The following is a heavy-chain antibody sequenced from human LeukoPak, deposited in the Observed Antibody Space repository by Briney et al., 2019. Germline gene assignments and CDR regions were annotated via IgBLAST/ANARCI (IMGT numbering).Heavy chain of an antibody. CDR2: ILPIFGST. V-gene: IGHV1-69*01. CDR1: GDSFKSYV. CDR3: ARAEDQGRYFDWLPGFDP. D-gene: IGHD3-9*01. Sequence: SVKVSCKASGDSFKSYVINWVRQAPGQGLEWMGGILPIFGSTIYAQHFRGRLTITAAESTNTAYMELHRLRSDDTALYYCARAEDQGRYFDWLPGFDPWGQGTLVTVSS. J-gene: IGHJ5*02.